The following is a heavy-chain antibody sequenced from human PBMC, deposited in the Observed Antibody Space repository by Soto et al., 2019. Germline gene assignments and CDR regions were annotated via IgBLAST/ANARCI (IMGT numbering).Heavy chain of an antibody. Sequence: PSETLSLTCTVSGGSISSGDYYWSWIRQPPGKGLEWIGYIYYSGTTYYNPSLKSRVTISVDTSKNQFSLKVNSVTAADTAVYYCARALIKLWPNSYYGMDVSGQGTTVTVYS. CDR3: ARALIKLWPNSYYGMDV. V-gene: IGHV4-30-4*01. CDR2: IYYSGTT. D-gene: IGHD5-18*01. CDR1: GGSISSGDYY. J-gene: IGHJ6*02.